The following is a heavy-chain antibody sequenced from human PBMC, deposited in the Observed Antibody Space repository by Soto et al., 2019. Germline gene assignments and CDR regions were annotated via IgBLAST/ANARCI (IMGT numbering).Heavy chain of an antibody. CDR3: AKSRGVGATYYFDY. CDR2: MSGSGGST. V-gene: IGHV3-23*01. CDR1: GFTFSSYA. J-gene: IGHJ4*02. Sequence: GGSLRLSCAASGFTFSSYAMSWVRQAPGKGLEWVSAMSGSGGSTYYADSVKGRFTISRDNSKNTLYLQMNSLRAEDTALYYCAKSRGVGATYYFDYWGQGTLVTVSS. D-gene: IGHD1-26*01.